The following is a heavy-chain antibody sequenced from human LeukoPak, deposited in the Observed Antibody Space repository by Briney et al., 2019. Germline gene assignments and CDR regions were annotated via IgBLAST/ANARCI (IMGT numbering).Heavy chain of an antibody. CDR3: AKGSKWIQLWSLFIDY. D-gene: IGHD5-18*01. Sequence: GGSLILSCAASGFTFSSYGMHWVRQAPGKGLEWVAVISYDGSNKYYADSVKGRFTISRDNSKNTLYLQMNSLRAEDTAVYYCAKGSKWIQLWSLFIDYWGQGTLVTVSS. CDR1: GFTFSSYG. V-gene: IGHV3-30*18. J-gene: IGHJ4*02. CDR2: ISYDGSNK.